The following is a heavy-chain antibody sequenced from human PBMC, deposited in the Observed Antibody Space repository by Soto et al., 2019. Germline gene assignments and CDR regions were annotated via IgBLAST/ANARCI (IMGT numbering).Heavy chain of an antibody. V-gene: IGHV3-30*04. Sequence: ESGGGVVQPGRSLRLSCAASGFTFSNYPFHWVRQAPGKRLEWVAVIAFDGTIKLYADSVKGRFTISRDDSKNTLYLQMNSLIDEDTAIYYCARDMFLGIPDDLDFWGQGTQVTVSS. D-gene: IGHD7-27*01. CDR1: GFTFSNYP. CDR3: ARDMFLGIPDDLDF. J-gene: IGHJ4*02. CDR2: IAFDGTIK.